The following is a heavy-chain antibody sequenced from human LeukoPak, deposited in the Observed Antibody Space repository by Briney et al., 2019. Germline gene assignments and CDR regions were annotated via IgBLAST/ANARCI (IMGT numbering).Heavy chain of an antibody. CDR2: IYYSGST. CDR3: ARSQRGYSYGEEY. D-gene: IGHD5-18*01. CDR1: GGSVSNSYY. Sequence: RTSETLSLTCTVSGGSVSNSYYWNWIRQPPGKGLGWIGYIYYSGSTKYNPSLKSRVTISVDTSKNQFSLKLSSVTAADTAVYYCARSQRGYSYGEEYWGQGTLVTVSS. J-gene: IGHJ4*02. V-gene: IGHV4-61*01.